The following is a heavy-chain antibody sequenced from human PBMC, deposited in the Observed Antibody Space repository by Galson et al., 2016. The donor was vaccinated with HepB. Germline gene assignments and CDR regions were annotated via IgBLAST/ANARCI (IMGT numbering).Heavy chain of an antibody. J-gene: IGHJ4*02. Sequence: SVKVSCKASGYTFTPYDIYWVRQAPGQGLEWMGWSNPNNGDTMYAQNFRGRVTLTRDTSIRTAYMELDSLTSDDTAVYYCARPVNRVGTGYWGQGTLVTVSS. D-gene: IGHD1-1*01. CDR2: SNPNNGDT. CDR1: GYTFTPYD. V-gene: IGHV1-2*02. CDR3: ARPVNRVGTGY.